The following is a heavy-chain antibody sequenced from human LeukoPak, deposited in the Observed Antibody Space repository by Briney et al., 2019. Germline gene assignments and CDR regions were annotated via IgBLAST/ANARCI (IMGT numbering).Heavy chain of an antibody. D-gene: IGHD3-16*02. CDR3: TTSIMITFGGVIVRRLFDY. J-gene: IGHJ4*02. CDR1: GVTFSNAW. CDR2: IKSKTDGGTT. Sequence: GGSLRLSCAASGVTFSNAWMSWVRQAPGKGLEWVGRIKSKTDGGTTDYAAPVKGRFTISRDDSKNTLYLQMNSLKTEDTAVYYCTTSIMITFGGVIVRRLFDYWGQGTLVTVSS. V-gene: IGHV3-15*01.